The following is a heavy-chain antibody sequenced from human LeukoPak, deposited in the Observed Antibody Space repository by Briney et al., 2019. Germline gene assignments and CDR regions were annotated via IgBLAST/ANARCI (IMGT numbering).Heavy chain of an antibody. V-gene: IGHV4-34*01. CDR2: INHSGST. CDR3: ARGKAAAGEYNWFDP. D-gene: IGHD6-13*01. J-gene: IGHJ5*02. CDR1: GGSFSGYY. Sequence: SETLSLICAVYGGSFSGYYWSWIRQPPGKGLEWIGEINHSGSTNYNPSLKSRVTISVDTSKNQFSLKLSSVTAADTAVYYCARGKAAAGEYNWFDPWGQGTLVTVSS.